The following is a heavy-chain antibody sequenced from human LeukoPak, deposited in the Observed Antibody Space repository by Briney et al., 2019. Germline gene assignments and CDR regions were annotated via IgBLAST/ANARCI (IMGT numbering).Heavy chain of an antibody. CDR3: ARGGIAAADDVGAFDI. Sequence: ASVKVSCKASGYTFTSYYMHWVRQAPGQGLEWMGIINPSGGSTSYAQKFQGRVTMTRDTSTSTVYMELSSLRSEDTAVYYCARGGIAAADDVGAFDIWGQGTMVTVSS. J-gene: IGHJ3*02. D-gene: IGHD6-13*01. CDR2: INPSGGST. V-gene: IGHV1-46*01. CDR1: GYTFTSYY.